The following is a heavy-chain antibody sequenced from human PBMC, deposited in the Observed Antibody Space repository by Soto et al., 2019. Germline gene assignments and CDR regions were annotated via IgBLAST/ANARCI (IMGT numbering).Heavy chain of an antibody. CDR2: IIPIFGTA. Sequence: QVQLVQSGAEVKKPGSSVKVSCKASGGTFSSYAISWVRQAPGQGLEWMGGIIPIFGTANYAQKFQGRVTITADESTSTAYMELSSLRSGDTAVYYCARESRARYYYESSGSHDYWGQGTLVTVSS. D-gene: IGHD3-22*01. J-gene: IGHJ4*02. V-gene: IGHV1-69*01. CDR3: ARESRARYYYESSGSHDY. CDR1: GGTFSSYA.